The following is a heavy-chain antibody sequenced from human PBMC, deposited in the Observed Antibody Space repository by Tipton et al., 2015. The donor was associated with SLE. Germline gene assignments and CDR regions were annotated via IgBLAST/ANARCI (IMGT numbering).Heavy chain of an antibody. V-gene: IGHV4-34*01. CDR1: GGPFSGYY. Sequence: LRLSCAVYGGPFSGYYWSWIRQPPGKGLEWIGEINHSGSTKYNPSLKSRVTISVDTSKNQFSLKLGSVTAADTAVYYCARVPYYYDSRGTYWYFDLWGRGTLVTVSS. J-gene: IGHJ2*01. D-gene: IGHD3-22*01. CDR2: INHSGST. CDR3: ARVPYYYDSRGTYWYFDL.